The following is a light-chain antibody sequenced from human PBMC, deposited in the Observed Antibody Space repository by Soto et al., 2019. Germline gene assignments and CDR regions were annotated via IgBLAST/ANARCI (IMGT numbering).Light chain of an antibody. CDR2: GAS. CDR1: QSVSSN. CDR3: QQYNNWPPIT. Sequence: EIVMTQSPATLSVSPGERATLCCRASQSVSSNLAWYQQKPGQAPRLLIYGASTRATGIPARFSGSGSGTDFTLTISSLHSEDFAVYYCQQYNNWPPITFGGGTKVDIK. V-gene: IGKV3-15*01. J-gene: IGKJ4*01.